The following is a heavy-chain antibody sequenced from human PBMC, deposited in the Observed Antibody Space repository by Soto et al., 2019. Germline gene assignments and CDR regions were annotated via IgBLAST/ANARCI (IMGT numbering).Heavy chain of an antibody. CDR2: IWYDGSNK. J-gene: IGHJ3*02. CDR1: GFTFSSYG. V-gene: IGHV3-33*01. CDR3: ARYVPWSYSSSWYSSAFDI. Sequence: QVQLVESGGGVVQPGRSLRLSCAASGFTFSSYGMHWVRQAPGKGLEWVAVIWYDGSNKYYADSVKGRFTISRDNSKNTLYLQMNSLRAEDTAVYYCARYVPWSYSSSWYSSAFDIWGQGTMVTVSS. D-gene: IGHD6-13*01.